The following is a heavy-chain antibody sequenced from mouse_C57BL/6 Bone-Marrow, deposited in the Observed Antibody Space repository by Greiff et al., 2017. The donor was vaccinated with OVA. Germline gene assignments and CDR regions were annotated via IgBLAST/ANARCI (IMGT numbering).Heavy chain of an antibody. CDR1: GYTFTDYY. V-gene: IGHV1-26*01. D-gene: IGHD2-3*01. CDR2: INPNNGGT. Sequence: EVQLQQSGPELVKPGASVKISCKASGYTFTDYYMNWVKQSHGKSLEWIGDINPNNGGTSYNQKFKGKATLTVDKSSSTAYMELRSLTSEDSAVYYCARGYDGYFYWYFDVWGTGTTVTVSS. CDR3: ARGYDGYFYWYFDV. J-gene: IGHJ1*03.